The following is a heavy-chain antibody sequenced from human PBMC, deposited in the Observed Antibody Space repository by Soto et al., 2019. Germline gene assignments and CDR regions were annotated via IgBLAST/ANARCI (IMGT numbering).Heavy chain of an antibody. J-gene: IGHJ4*02. CDR3: AAGEASSRNLAPYYLDF. CDR1: GGSMRNYF. V-gene: IGHV4-59*01. D-gene: IGHD6-13*01. Sequence: SETLSLTCTVSGGSMRNYFWTRIRQPPGKGLEWIGYIHYSGTTSFFPSYNPSLRSRVTISEDTSKNQFSLKLLSVTTADTAVYFCAAGEASSRNLAPYYLDFWGQGTLVTVS. CDR2: IHYSGTT.